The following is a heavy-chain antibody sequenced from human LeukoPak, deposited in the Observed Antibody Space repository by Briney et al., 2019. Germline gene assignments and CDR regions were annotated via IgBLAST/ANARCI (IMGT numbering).Heavy chain of an antibody. D-gene: IGHD3-10*01. Sequence: SETLSLTCSVSAGSLSTYWWSWIRQPPGKGLEWIGFIHYTGGTLYNPSLKSRVTLSVDVSKCQFSLSLTSATTADTAVYYCARTGSSGSFSDYWGQGTLVTVSS. CDR2: IHYTGGT. CDR3: ARTGSSGSFSDY. CDR1: AGSLSTYW. V-gene: IGHV4-59*01. J-gene: IGHJ4*02.